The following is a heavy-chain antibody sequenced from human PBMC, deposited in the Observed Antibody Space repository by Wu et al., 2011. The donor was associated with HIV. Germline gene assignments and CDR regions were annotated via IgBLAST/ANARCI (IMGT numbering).Heavy chain of an antibody. Sequence: QVQLVQSGAEVKKPGASVKVSCKASGYTFTGYYMHWVRQAPGQGLEWMGWINPNSGGTNYAQKFQGRVTMTRDTSISTAYMELSRLRSDDTAVYYCARRQSDSSGCDAFDIWGQGTMVTVSS. D-gene: IGHD3-22*01. CDR3: ARRQSDSSGCDAFDI. J-gene: IGHJ3*02. CDR1: GYTFTGYY. V-gene: IGHV1-2*02. CDR2: INPNSGGT.